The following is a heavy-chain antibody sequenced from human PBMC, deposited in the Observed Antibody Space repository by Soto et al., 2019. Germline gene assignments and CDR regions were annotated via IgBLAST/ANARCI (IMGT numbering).Heavy chain of an antibody. CDR2: ICYSGST. V-gene: IGHV4-39*01. CDR1: GGSISSSSYY. J-gene: IGHJ4*02. CDR3: ASRKYYYDTSGYLADY. D-gene: IGHD3-22*01. Sequence: AEALCLTCTVRGGSISSSSYYWGWIRQPPAKGLEWIGSICYSGSTYYNRSLKSRGTISVDTSKNQFSLKLSSVTAADTAVYYCASRKYYYDTSGYLADYWGQGTLVTVSS.